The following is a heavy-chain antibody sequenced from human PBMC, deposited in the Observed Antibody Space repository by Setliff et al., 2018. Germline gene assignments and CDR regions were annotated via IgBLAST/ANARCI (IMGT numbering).Heavy chain of an antibody. CDR2: IQNTGNT. Sequence: PSETLSLTCAVYGDSFSDYYWSWIRQPAGKGLEWIGLIQNTGNTNYNPSLQSRVTISMDTSKNQFSLKMTSVTAADTAMYYCAGTPARGTTWLSPFDYWGQGTLVTVSS. V-gene: IGHV4-59*10. CDR3: AGTPARGTTWLSPFDY. CDR1: GDSFSDYY. J-gene: IGHJ4*02. D-gene: IGHD5-12*01.